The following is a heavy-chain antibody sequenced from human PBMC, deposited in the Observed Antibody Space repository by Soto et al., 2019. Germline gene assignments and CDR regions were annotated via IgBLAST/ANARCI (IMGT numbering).Heavy chain of an antibody. V-gene: IGHV3-33*03. J-gene: IGHJ3*02. Sequence: QAHLQESGGGLVQPGNSLRLSCVASGFTFASYGIHWVRQVPGKGLEWVALIYSDGNKKSYADSVKGRFIISRDNSKNTIYLEMNSLGGEDTAVYYCARKGSGRALNAFDIWGQGTLVTVSS. CDR2: IYSDGNKK. CDR1: GFTFASYG. D-gene: IGHD3-10*01. CDR3: ARKGSGRALNAFDI.